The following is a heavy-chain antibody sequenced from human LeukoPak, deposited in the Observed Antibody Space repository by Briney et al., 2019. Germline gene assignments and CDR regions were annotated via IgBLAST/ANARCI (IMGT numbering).Heavy chain of an antibody. Sequence: GGSLRLSCAASGFTFSSYWMHWVRQAPGKGLVWVSRINSDGSSTSYADSVKGRFTISRDNSKNTLYLQMNSMRTEDTAVYYCAKTTIVGVTVDPFDIWGQGTMVTVSS. D-gene: IGHD1-26*01. CDR1: GFTFSSYW. V-gene: IGHV3-74*01. J-gene: IGHJ3*02. CDR3: AKTTIVGVTVDPFDI. CDR2: INSDGSST.